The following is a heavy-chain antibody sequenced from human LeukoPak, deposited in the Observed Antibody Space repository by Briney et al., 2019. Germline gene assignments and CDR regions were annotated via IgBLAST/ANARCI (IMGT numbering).Heavy chain of an antibody. J-gene: IGHJ4*02. CDR3: ATFPVFLEWSENY. Sequence: GASVKVSCKVSGYTLTELSMHWVRQAPGKGLEWMGGFDPEDGETIYAQKFQGRVTVTEDTSTDTAYMELSSLRSEDTAVYYCATFPVFLEWSENYWGQGTLVTVSS. D-gene: IGHD3-3*01. CDR2: FDPEDGET. V-gene: IGHV1-24*01. CDR1: GYTLTELS.